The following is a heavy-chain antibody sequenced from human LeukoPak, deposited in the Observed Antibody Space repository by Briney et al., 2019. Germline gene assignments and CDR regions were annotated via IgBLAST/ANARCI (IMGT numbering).Heavy chain of an antibody. CDR1: GYSYTSYW. D-gene: IGHD3-10*01. Sequence: PGESLKISCKGSGYSYTSYWISWVRQMPGKGLEWMGRVDPSDSYTNYSPSFQGHVSISADKSISTAYLQWRSLKASDTAMYYCASLFRDDVFDIWGQGTMVTVSS. J-gene: IGHJ3*02. V-gene: IGHV5-10-1*01. CDR3: ASLFRDDVFDI. CDR2: VDPSDSYT.